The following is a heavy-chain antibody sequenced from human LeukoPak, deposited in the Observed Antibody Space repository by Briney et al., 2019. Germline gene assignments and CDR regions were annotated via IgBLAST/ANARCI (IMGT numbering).Heavy chain of an antibody. CDR1: GYTFTSYD. V-gene: IGHV1-8*01. CDR2: MNPNSGNT. J-gene: IGHJ4*02. CDR3: ARVSQNKYYYDSSGYYPGY. Sequence: ASVKVSCKASGYTFTSYDINWVRQATGQGLEWMGWMNPNSGNTGYAQKVQGRVTMTRNTSISTAYMELSSLRSEDTAVYYCARVSQNKYYYDSSGYYPGYWGQGTLVTVSS. D-gene: IGHD3-22*01.